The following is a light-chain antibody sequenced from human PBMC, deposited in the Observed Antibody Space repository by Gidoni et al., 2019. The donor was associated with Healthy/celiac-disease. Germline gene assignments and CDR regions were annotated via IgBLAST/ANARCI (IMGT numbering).Light chain of an antibody. J-gene: IGLJ3*02. CDR1: SGSIASNY. CDR3: QSYDSSLWV. CDR2: EDN. V-gene: IGLV6-57*01. Sequence: NFMLTQPHPVSESPGKTVTISCTRSSGSIASNYVQWYQQRPGSSPTTVIYEDNQSPSGVPDRFSGSIDSSSNSASLTISGLKTEDEADYYCQSYDSSLWVFGGGTKLTVL.